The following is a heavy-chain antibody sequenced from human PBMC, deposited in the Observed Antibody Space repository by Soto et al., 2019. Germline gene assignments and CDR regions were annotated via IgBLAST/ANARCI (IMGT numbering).Heavy chain of an antibody. CDR2: IYSGGST. CDR1: GFTVSSHY. CDR3: ASGKYYDFWSGYYDFHAFDI. D-gene: IGHD3-3*01. J-gene: IGHJ3*02. Sequence: GGSLRLSCAASGFTVSSHYMSWVRQAPGKGLEWVSVIYSGGSTYYADYVKGRFTSSRDNSKNTLYLQMNGLRAEDTAVYYCASGKYYDFWSGYYDFHAFDIWGQGTMVTVSS. V-gene: IGHV3-53*01.